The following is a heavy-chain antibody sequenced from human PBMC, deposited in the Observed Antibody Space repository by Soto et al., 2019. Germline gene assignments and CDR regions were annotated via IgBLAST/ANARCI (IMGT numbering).Heavy chain of an antibody. CDR3: ARDAPGGYFDGLGLYYMDV. CDR2: ISSSSSYI. V-gene: IGHV3-21*01. D-gene: IGHD3-9*01. J-gene: IGHJ6*03. CDR1: GFTFSSYS. Sequence: PGGSLRLSCAASGFTFSSYSMNWVRQAPGKGLEWVSSISSSSSYIYYADSVKGRFTISRDNAKNSLYLQMNSLRAEDTSVYYKARDAPGGYFDGLGLYYMDVWGKGPTLTVPS.